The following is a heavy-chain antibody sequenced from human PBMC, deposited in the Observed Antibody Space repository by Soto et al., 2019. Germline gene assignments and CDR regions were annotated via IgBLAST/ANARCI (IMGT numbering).Heavy chain of an antibody. Sequence: GASVKVSCKASGYTFTSYGISWVRQAPGQGLEWMGWISAYNGNTNYAQKLQGRVTMTTDTSTSTAYMELRSLRSDDTAVYYCARVNGDCSGGSCYSQNHFDYWGPGTLVTLSS. V-gene: IGHV1-18*01. CDR1: GYTFTSYG. CDR2: ISAYNGNT. CDR3: ARVNGDCSGGSCYSQNHFDY. D-gene: IGHD2-15*01. J-gene: IGHJ4*02.